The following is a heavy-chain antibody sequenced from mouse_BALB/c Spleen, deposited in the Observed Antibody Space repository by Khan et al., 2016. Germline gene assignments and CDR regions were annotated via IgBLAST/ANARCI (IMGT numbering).Heavy chain of an antibody. Sequence: VPLHASLSELVIPVTSVKVSCKASGYAFTNFLIEWIKERPGQGLEWIGVINPGSGGTKYNENFKGKVVLTADKSSSTAYMQLSSLTSDDSAVYFCARSGRMDYWGQGTSVTVSS. CDR1: GYAFTNFL. CDR3: ARSGRMDY. V-gene: IGHV1-54*01. J-gene: IGHJ4*01. CDR2: INPGSGGT.